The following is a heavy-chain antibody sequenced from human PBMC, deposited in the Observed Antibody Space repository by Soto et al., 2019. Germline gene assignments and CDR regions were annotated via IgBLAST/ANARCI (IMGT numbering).Heavy chain of an antibody. CDR1: GFTFSSYG. CDR2: ISYDGSSK. J-gene: IGHJ6*02. CDR3: AKAKYSGGYHCYCMDV. D-gene: IGHD1-26*01. Sequence: QVQLVESGGGVVQPGRSLRLSCAASGFTFSSYGMHWVRQAPGKGLEWVAVISYDGSSKYYADSVKGRFTISRDNSKNTLYLEMNSLRAEDTAVHYCAKAKYSGGYHCYCMDVWGQGTTVTVSS. V-gene: IGHV3-30*18.